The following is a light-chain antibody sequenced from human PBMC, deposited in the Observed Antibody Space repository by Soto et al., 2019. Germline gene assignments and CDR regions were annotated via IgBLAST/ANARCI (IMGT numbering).Light chain of an antibody. CDR3: SSFALRSTLI. CDR2: EVT. CDR1: NSVIGEYNY. Sequence: QSALTQPPSASGSPGQSVTIPCTGTNSVIGEYNYVSWYQQHPGKVPKLLIYEVTKRPSGVPDRFSGSKSGNTASLTVSGLQAEDEADYYCSSFALRSTLIFGGGTKLTVL. J-gene: IGLJ2*01. V-gene: IGLV2-8*01.